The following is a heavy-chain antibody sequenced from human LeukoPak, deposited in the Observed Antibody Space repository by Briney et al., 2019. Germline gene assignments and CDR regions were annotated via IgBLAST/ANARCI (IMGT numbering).Heavy chain of an antibody. D-gene: IGHD3-9*01. V-gene: IGHV1-2*02. CDR2: INPNSGGT. J-gene: IGHJ6*03. Sequence: GASVKVSCKASGYTFIGYYMHWVRQAPGQRIEWMGWINPNSGGTNYAQKFQGRVTMTRDTSISTAYMELSRLRSDDTAVYYCARGGYDILTGFYYYYMDVWGKGTTVTVSS. CDR3: ARGGYDILTGFYYYYMDV. CDR1: GYTFIGYY.